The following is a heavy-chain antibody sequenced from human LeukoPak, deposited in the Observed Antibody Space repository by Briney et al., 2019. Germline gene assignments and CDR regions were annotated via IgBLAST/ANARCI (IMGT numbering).Heavy chain of an antibody. J-gene: IGHJ3*02. CDR3: AKEGGYCSSTSCGAFDI. Sequence: PGGSLRLSCAASGFTFSSYAMSWVRQAPGKGLEGVSDFSGSGALSYYADSVKGRFTISRDNSKNTLYLQMNSLRAEDTAVYYCAKEGGYCSSTSCGAFDIWGQGTMVTVSS. CDR1: GFTFSSYA. CDR2: FSGSGALS. V-gene: IGHV3-23*01. D-gene: IGHD2-2*01.